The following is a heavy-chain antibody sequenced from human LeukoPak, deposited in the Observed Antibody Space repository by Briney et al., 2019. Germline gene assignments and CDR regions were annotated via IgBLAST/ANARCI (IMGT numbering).Heavy chain of an antibody. D-gene: IGHD2-21*02. CDR1: GFTFSSSA. V-gene: IGHV1-58*02. CDR3: AADDYCNGDCYPNDAFEI. J-gene: IGHJ3*02. CDR2: IVVGSGTT. Sequence: ASVKVSCKASGFTFSSSAMQWVRQARGQPLEWIGRIVVGSGTTSYAQKFQERVTITRDMSTSTAFMELSSLRSEDTAIYYCAADDYCNGDCYPNDAFEIWGQGTMVSVSS.